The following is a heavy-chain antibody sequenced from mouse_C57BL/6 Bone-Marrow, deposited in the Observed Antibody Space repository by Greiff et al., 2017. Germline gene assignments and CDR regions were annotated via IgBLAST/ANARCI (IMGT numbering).Heavy chain of an antibody. J-gene: IGHJ3*01. CDR2: IRNKANGYTT. Sequence: EVKLVESGGGLVQPGGSLSLSCAASGFTFTDYYMSWVRQPPGKALEWLGFIRNKANGYTTEYSASVKGRFTISRDNSQSILYLQMNALRAEDSATYYCARYKGQLPFAYWGQGTLVTGSA. V-gene: IGHV7-3*01. CDR1: GFTFTDYY. D-gene: IGHD4-1*02. CDR3: ARYKGQLPFAY.